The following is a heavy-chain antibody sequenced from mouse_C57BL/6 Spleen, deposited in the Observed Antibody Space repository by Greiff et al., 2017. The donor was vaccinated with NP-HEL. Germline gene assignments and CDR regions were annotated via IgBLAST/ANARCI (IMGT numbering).Heavy chain of an antibody. CDR2: IDPSDSET. CDR3: ASHHLGRLRMDY. Sequence: QVQLQQSGAELVRPGSSVKLSCKASGYTFTSYWMHWVKQRPIQGLEWIGNIDPSDSETHYTQKFKDKATLTVDKSSSTAYMQLSSLTSEDSAVYYSASHHLGRLRMDYWGQGTSVTVSS. V-gene: IGHV1-52*01. J-gene: IGHJ4*01. D-gene: IGHD3-3*01. CDR1: GYTFTSYW.